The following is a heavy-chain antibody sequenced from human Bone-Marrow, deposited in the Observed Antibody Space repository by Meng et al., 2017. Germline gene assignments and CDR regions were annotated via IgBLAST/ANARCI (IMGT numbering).Heavy chain of an antibody. D-gene: IGHD1-1*01. J-gene: IGHJ1*01. CDR2: INHSGST. V-gene: IGHV4-34*01. Sequence: QVQRQPWGAGRLKPSGTLSLACAVYGGSFSGYYWSWIRQPPGKGLEWIGEINHSGSTNYNPSLKSRVTISVDTSKNQFSLKLSSVTAADTAVYYCARGTRPLLFQHWGQGTLVTVSS. CDR3: ARGTRPLLFQH. CDR1: GGSFSGYY.